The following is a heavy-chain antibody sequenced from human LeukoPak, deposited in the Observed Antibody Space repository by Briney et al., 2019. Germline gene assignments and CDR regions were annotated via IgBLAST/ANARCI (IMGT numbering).Heavy chain of an antibody. CDR1: GFTFSSYS. CDR2: ISSSSSPI. V-gene: IGHV3-48*02. J-gene: IGHJ4*02. D-gene: IGHD1-20*01. CDR3: ARVNWNDVGSFDY. Sequence: GGSLRLSCAASGFTFSSYSMNWVRQAPGKGLEWLSYISSSSSPIYYADSVKGRFTISRDNAKNSLYLQMNSLRDEDTGVYYCARVNWNDVGSFDYWGQGTLVTVSS.